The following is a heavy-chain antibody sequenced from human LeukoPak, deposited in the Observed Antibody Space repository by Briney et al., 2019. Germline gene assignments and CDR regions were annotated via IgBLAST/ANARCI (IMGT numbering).Heavy chain of an antibody. CDR3: ARRSCGYCSGGSCYFFDY. V-gene: IGHV4-59*01. CDR2: IYYSGST. Sequence: ETLSLTCTVSGGSISSYYWSWIRPPPGKGLEWIGYIYYSGSTNYNPSLKSRVTISVDTSKNQFSLKLSSVTAADTAVYYCARRSCGYCSGGSCYFFDYWGQGTLVTVSS. D-gene: IGHD2-15*01. J-gene: IGHJ4*02. CDR1: GGSISSYY.